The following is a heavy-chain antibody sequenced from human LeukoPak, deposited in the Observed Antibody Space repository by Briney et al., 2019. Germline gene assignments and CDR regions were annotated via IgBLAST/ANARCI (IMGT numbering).Heavy chain of an antibody. CDR1: GFTFSSHW. CDR2: IKEDGSVK. Sequence: GGSLRLSCTASGFTFSSHWMTWVRQPPGKGLEWVANIKEDGSVKYYVDSVKGRLTISRDNIKNVLYLQMNSLRADDTAVYFCARDSTWLLDYWGQGTLITVSS. CDR3: ARDSTWLLDY. J-gene: IGHJ4*02. V-gene: IGHV3-7*03. D-gene: IGHD6-19*01.